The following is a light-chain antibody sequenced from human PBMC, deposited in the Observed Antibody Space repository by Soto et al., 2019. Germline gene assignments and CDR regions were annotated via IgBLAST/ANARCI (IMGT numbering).Light chain of an antibody. CDR3: QQSYSTPT. J-gene: IGKJ2*01. CDR1: QSISSY. V-gene: IGKV1-39*01. CDR2: AAS. Sequence: DIQMTQSPSSLSASVGDRVTITCRASQSISSYLNWYQQKPGKAPKLLIYAASSLQSGVTSRFSGSGSGTDFTLTISSLQPDDFATYYCQQSYSTPTFGQGTKLEIK.